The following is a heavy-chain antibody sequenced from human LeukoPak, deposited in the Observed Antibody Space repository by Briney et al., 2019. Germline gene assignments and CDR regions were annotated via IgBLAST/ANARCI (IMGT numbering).Heavy chain of an antibody. CDR2: INHSGST. CDR1: GGSFSGYY. Sequence: SETLSLACAVYGGSFSGYYWSWIRQPPGKGLEWIGEINHSGSTNYNPSLKSRATISVDTSKNQFSLKLSSVTAADTAVYYCARGRYYDYVWGSYRYNYFDYWGQGTLVTVSS. J-gene: IGHJ4*02. D-gene: IGHD3-16*02. CDR3: ARGRYYDYVWGSYRYNYFDY. V-gene: IGHV4-34*01.